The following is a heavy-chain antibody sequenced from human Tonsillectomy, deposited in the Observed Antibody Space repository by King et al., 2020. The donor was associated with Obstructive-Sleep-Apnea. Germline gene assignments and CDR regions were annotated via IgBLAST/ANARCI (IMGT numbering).Heavy chain of an antibody. Sequence: QLVQSGAEVKKPGASVKVSCKASGYTFTGYYIHWVRQAPGQGLEWMGWINPNSGDTNYAQKFQGRVTMTRDTSINTAYMELSVLRSDDTAVYYCARGGAVASTFWPNWFDPWGQGTLVTVSS. J-gene: IGHJ5*02. CDR3: ARGGAVASTFWPNWFDP. CDR2: INPNSGDT. D-gene: IGHD6-19*01. V-gene: IGHV1-2*02. CDR1: GYTFTGYY.